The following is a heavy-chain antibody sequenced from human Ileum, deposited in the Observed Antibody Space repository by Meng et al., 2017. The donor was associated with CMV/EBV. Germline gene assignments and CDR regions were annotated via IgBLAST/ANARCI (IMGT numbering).Heavy chain of an antibody. V-gene: IGHV4/OR15-8*02. CDR2: ILHSGDT. Sequence: QVQLQASGPGLGKPSGALCLPCVVSGVFISSNNWCHWGRQPPGKGLEWIGEILHSGDTNHNPSLRSRLSISIDKSKTQVSLILSSVTAADTAVYYCATARRGCSTNICYLENWGQGTLVTVSS. CDR1: GVFISSNNW. CDR3: ATARRGCSTNICYLEN. J-gene: IGHJ4*02. D-gene: IGHD2-2*01.